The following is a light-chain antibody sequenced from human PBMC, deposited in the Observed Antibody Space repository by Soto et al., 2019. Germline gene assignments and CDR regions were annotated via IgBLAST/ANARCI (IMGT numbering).Light chain of an antibody. CDR1: QSVSSNY. CDR3: QQYGRSPVA. Sequence: VLTQSPGTLSLSPCERATLSCRASQSVSSNYLAWYQQKPGQAPRLLIYGASSRATGIPDRFSGSGSGTDFTLTISRREPEDFAGYYCQQYGRSPVAFGQGTKVDIK. J-gene: IGKJ1*01. V-gene: IGKV3-20*01. CDR2: GAS.